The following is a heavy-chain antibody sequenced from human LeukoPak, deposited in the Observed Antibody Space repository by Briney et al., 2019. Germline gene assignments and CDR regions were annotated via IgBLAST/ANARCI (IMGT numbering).Heavy chain of an antibody. Sequence: PGGSLRLSRAASGFTFSSYSMNWVRQAPGKGLEWVSYISTSGTTTYYADSVKGRFTISSDNAKSSLYLQMNSLRVEDTAVYYCARGPPLFDPWGQGTLVTVSS. CDR1: GFTFSSYS. CDR3: ARGPPLFDP. V-gene: IGHV3-48*01. J-gene: IGHJ5*02. CDR2: ISTSGTTT.